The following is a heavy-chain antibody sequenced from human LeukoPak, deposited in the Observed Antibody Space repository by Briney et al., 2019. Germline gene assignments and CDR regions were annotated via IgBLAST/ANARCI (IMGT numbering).Heavy chain of an antibody. CDR1: GGSISSSSYY. V-gene: IGHV4-39*07. CDR2: IYYSGST. D-gene: IGHD3-22*01. CDR3: ARDLTHSYYDSSGYFDY. J-gene: IGHJ4*02. Sequence: SEALSLTCTVSGGSISSSSYYWGWIRQPPGKGLEWIGSIYYSGSTYYNPSLKSRVTISVDTSKNQFSLKLSSVTAADRAVYYCARDLTHSYYDSSGYFDYWGQGTLVTVSS.